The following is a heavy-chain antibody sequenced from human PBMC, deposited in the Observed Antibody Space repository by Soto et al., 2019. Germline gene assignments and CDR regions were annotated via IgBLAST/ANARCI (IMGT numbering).Heavy chain of an antibody. V-gene: IGHV4-31*03. Sequence: SETLSLTCSVSGGSITSGGYYWNWIRQHPGKGLEWIGYIFYTGSARYNSALQSRVSISLDSTKNHFSLTLTSVTAADTAIYYCARDTTIFGVALQTGFDPWGQGILVTVSS. D-gene: IGHD3-3*01. CDR3: ARDTTIFGVALQTGFDP. CDR1: GGSITSGGYY. J-gene: IGHJ5*02. CDR2: IFYTGSA.